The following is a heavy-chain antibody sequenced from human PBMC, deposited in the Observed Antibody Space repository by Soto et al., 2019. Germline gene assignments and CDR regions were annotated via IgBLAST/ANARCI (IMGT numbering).Heavy chain of an antibody. D-gene: IGHD3-16*01. CDR3: AKGITDTGGYYYYSMDV. V-gene: IGHV3-23*01. Sequence: GESLKISCGASGFTFSSYAMSWVRQAPGKGLDWVSVISGSGGITYSADSVKGRFTISRDNSKNILYPQMNSLRAEDTAVYYCAKGITDTGGYYYYSMDVWGQGTAVTVSS. CDR1: GFTFSSYA. CDR2: ISGSGGIT. J-gene: IGHJ6*02.